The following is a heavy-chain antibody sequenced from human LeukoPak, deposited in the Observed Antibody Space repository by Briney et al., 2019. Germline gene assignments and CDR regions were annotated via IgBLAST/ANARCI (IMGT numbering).Heavy chain of an antibody. J-gene: IGHJ5*02. Sequence: GASVNVSCKASGYTFTVYYMHWVRHAPGQGLEWMGWINPNSGGTNYAQKFQGRVTMTRDTSISTAYMELSRLRSDDTAVYYCAREGKYYGSGSTINWFDPWGQGTLVTVSS. D-gene: IGHD3-10*01. CDR3: AREGKYYGSGSTINWFDP. CDR2: INPNSGGT. CDR1: GYTFTVYY. V-gene: IGHV1-2*02.